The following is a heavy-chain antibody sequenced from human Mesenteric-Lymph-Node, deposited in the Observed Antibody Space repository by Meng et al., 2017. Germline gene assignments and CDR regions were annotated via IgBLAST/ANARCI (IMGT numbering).Heavy chain of an antibody. D-gene: IGHD3-10*01. CDR3: ARRRGGSGRDC. CDR1: GGSISSNGYY. CDR2: IYHSGST. J-gene: IGHJ4*02. Sequence: RRPGWGPGPVKPSGSLCLPWTVSGGSISSNGYYWDWVRQPAGKGLEWIGAIYHSGSTSYNPSLQSRVTMFVDTSKNQFSLMLTSVTATDTAVYYCARRRGGSGRDCWGQGTLVTVSS. V-gene: IGHV4-39*01.